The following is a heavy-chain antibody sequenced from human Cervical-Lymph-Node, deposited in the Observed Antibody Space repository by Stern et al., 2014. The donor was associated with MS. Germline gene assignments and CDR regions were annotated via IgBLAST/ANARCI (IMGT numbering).Heavy chain of an antibody. CDR1: VGSISDYY. D-gene: IGHD4-17*01. J-gene: IGHJ6*02. CDR3: ARQTSVTSSLNFYYGMDV. CDR2: IYSSGAT. Sequence: QLQLQESGPGLVKPSETLSLTCTVSVGSISDYYWNWIRQPAGQGLEWIGRIYSSGATNYNPSLKSRVTMSVDTPKNQFSLKLTSLSAADTAVYYCARQTSVTSSLNFYYGMDVWGQGTTVTVSS. V-gene: IGHV4-4*07.